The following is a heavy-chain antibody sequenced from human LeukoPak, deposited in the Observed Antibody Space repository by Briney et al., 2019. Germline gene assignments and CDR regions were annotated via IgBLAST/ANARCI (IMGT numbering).Heavy chain of an antibody. J-gene: IGHJ4*02. CDR2: ISSDSTTI. CDR3: ARDPFEYSSSYPGDY. V-gene: IGHV3-48*01. D-gene: IGHD6-6*01. CDR1: GFTFNGYN. Sequence: GGSLRLSCVASGFTFNGYNMNWVRQAPGKGLEWVSYISSDSTTIFYADSVKGRFTISRDNVKNSLYLQMNSLRAEDTAVYYCARDPFEYSSSYPGDYWGQGTLVTVSS.